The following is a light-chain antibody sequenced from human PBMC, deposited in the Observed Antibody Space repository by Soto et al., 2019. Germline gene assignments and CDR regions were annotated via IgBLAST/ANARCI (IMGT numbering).Light chain of an antibody. CDR1: QSVSSN. J-gene: IGKJ5*01. Sequence: EIVMTQSPATLSVSPGERASLSCRASQSVSSNLAWYQQKPGQAPRLLIYGASTRATVIPARFSGSGSGTEFTLTISSLQSEDCAVYYCQQYNNWPPITFGQGTRLENK. CDR2: GAS. V-gene: IGKV3-15*01. CDR3: QQYNNWPPIT.